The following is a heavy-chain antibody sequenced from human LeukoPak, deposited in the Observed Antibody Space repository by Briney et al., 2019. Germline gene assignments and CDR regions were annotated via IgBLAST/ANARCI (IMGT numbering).Heavy chain of an antibody. D-gene: IGHD2-8*01. CDR1: SDSINYYY. J-gene: IGHJ4*02. CDR3: AKWSSTLEAFDF. CDR2: THYTGNA. Sequence: SETLSLTCSVPSDSINYYYWNWIRQPPGKELEWIAYTHYTGNAKSNPTLKSRVTTSVDTSKSQFSLKLSSVTAADTAVYYCAKWSSTLEAFDFWGQGILAIVSS. V-gene: IGHV4-59*08.